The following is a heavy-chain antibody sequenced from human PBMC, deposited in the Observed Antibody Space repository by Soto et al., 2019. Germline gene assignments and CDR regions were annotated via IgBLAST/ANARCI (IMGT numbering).Heavy chain of an antibody. D-gene: IGHD3-10*01. J-gene: IGHJ4*02. V-gene: IGHV1-8*01. CDR3: ARGLGSEPEWDY. Sequence: ASVKVSCKASGYTFTSYDINWVRQATGQGLEWMGWMNPNSGNTGYAQKLQGRVTMTRNTSISTAYMELSSLRSEDTAVYYCARGLGSEPEWDYWGQGTLVTVSS. CDR2: MNPNSGNT. CDR1: GYTFTSYD.